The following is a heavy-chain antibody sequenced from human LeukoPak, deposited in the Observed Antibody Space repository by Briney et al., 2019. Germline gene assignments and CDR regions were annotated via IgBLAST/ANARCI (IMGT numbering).Heavy chain of an antibody. CDR2: IKSDGSST. CDR1: GFTFSTYW. J-gene: IGHJ4*02. Sequence: GGSLRLSCAASGFTFSTYWMNWVRQAPGKGLVWVSRIKSDGSSTSYADSVKGRFTTSRDNAKNTLYLQMNSLRAEDTVVYYCAREVYANSYYFDYWGQGTLVTVSS. D-gene: IGHD2-8*01. CDR3: AREVYANSYYFDY. V-gene: IGHV3-74*01.